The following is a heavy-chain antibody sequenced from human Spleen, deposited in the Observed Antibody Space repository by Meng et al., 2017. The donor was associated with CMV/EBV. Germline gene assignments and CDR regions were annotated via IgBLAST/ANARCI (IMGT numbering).Heavy chain of an antibody. J-gene: IGHJ4*02. CDR3: ARVHSGSYYPDY. V-gene: IGHV3-48*04. Sequence: GGSLRLSCAASGFTFNNYSMIWVRQAPGKGLEWISYISSSGTTKHYADSVKGRFTISRDNAKNSLWLQMNSLRGEDTAVYYCARVHSGSYYPDYWGQGTLVTVSS. CDR1: GFTFNNYS. D-gene: IGHD3-10*01. CDR2: ISSSGTTK.